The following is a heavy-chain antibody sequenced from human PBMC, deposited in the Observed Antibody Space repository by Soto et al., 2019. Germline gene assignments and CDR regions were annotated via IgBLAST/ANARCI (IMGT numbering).Heavy chain of an antibody. D-gene: IGHD5-12*01. Sequence: EVQLLESGGGLVQPGKSLRLSCAASGFIFSSYSISWVRQAPGKGLEWVSSSSGGGESSYYADSVKGRFTISRDNSKNTLYLQMSSLRAEDTALYYCAKGIGPRDGYRWVPDFWGQGTLVTVSS. CDR2: SSGGGESS. CDR3: AKGIGPRDGYRWVPDF. CDR1: GFIFSSYS. V-gene: IGHV3-23*01. J-gene: IGHJ4*02.